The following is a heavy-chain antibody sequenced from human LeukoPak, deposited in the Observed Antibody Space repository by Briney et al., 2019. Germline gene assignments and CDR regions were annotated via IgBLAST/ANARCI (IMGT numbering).Heavy chain of an antibody. D-gene: IGHD1-7*01. V-gene: IGHV4-34*01. Sequence: SETLSLTCAVYGGSFSGYYWSWIRQPPGKGLEWIGEINHSGSTNYNPSLKSRVTISVATSKNQFSLKLSSVTAAATAVYYCARGRYNWNYGAFDIWGQGTMVTVSS. CDR1: GGSFSGYY. CDR2: INHSGST. CDR3: ARGRYNWNYGAFDI. J-gene: IGHJ3*02.